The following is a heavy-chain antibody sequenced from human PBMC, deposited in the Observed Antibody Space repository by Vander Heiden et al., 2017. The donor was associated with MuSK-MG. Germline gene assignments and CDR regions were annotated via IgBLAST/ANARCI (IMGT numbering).Heavy chain of an antibody. CDR2: ISAYNGNT. CDR3: ARVKHYPSFGPRIDY. V-gene: IGHV1-18*01. CDR1: GYTFTSYG. D-gene: IGHD3-16*01. Sequence: QVQLVQSGAEVKKPGASVKVSCKASGYTFTSYGISWVRQAPGQGLEWMGWISAYNGNTNYAQKLQGRVTMTTDTSTSTAYMELRSLRSEDTAVYYCARVKHYPSFGPRIDYWGQGTLVTVSS. J-gene: IGHJ4*02.